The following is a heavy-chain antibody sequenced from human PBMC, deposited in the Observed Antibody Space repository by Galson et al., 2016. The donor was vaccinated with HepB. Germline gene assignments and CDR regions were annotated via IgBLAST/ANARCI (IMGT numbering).Heavy chain of an antibody. J-gene: IGHJ4*02. D-gene: IGHD2-15*01. CDR1: GGTFSSNA. Sequence: SVKVSCKASGGTFSSNAINWVRQAPGQGLEWMGRITPIFATANYAQKFQGRVTITADESTSTAYMELSSLRSEDTAVYYCARKPCSGGSCQYYFDYWGQGTLVTVSS. CDR3: ARKPCSGGSCQYYFDY. V-gene: IGHV1-69*13. CDR2: ITPIFATA.